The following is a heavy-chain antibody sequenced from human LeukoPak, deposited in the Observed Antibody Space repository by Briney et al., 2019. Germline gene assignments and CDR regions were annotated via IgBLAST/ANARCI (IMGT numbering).Heavy chain of an antibody. CDR3: AKDRAYYSDSSGYYLVRAYDY. Sequence: QPGGSLRLSCAASGFTFSSYAMSWVRQAPGKGLEWVSAITGSGGNTYYADSVKGRFTISRDNSKKTLYLQMNSLRAEDTAVYYCAKDRAYYSDSSGYYLVRAYDYWGQGTLVTVSS. V-gene: IGHV3-23*01. CDR2: ITGSGGNT. CDR1: GFTFSSYA. J-gene: IGHJ4*02. D-gene: IGHD3-22*01.